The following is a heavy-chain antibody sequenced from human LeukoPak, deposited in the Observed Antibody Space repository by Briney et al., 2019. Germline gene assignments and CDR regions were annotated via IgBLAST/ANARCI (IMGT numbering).Heavy chain of an antibody. CDR2: INHSGST. D-gene: IGHD3-16*02. Sequence: MTSETLSLTCAVYGGSFSGYYRSWIRQPPGKGLEWIGEINHSGSTNYNPSLKSRVTISVDTSKSQFSLKLSSVTAADTAVYYCARGRFPLSGGYYYYYMDVWGKGTTVTVSS. J-gene: IGHJ6*03. CDR3: ARGRFPLSGGYYYYYMDV. V-gene: IGHV4-34*01. CDR1: GGSFSGYY.